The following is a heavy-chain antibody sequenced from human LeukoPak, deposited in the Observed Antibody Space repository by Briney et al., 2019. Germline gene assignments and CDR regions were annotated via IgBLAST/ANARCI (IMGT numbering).Heavy chain of an antibody. CDR2: IYYSGST. V-gene: IGHV4-59*01. J-gene: IGHJ5*02. D-gene: IGHD6-13*01. Sequence: SETLSLTCTVSGGSLSSYYWSWIRQPPGKGLEWVGYIYYSGSTNYNPSLKSRVTISVDTSKNQFSLKLSSVTAADTAVYYCARRIIAAAGTWFDPWGQGTLVTVSS. CDR1: GGSLSSYY. CDR3: ARRIIAAAGTWFDP.